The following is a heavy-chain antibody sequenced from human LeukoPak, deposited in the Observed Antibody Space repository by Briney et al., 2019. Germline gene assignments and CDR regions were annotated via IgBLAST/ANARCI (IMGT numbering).Heavy chain of an antibody. V-gene: IGHV4-30-2*01. CDR3: ARVDYYYDSTPFYYFDY. Sequence: SETLSLTCTVSGGSISSGGYYWSWIRQPPGKGLEWIGYIYHSGSTYYNPSLKSRVTISVDRSKNQFSLKLSSVTAADTAVYYWARVDYYYDSTPFYYFDYGGRGTLVPVSS. J-gene: IGHJ4*02. CDR2: IYHSGST. D-gene: IGHD3-22*01. CDR1: GGSISSGGYY.